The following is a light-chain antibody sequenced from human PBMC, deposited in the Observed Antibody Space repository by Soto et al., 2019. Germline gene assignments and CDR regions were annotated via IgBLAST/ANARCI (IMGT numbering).Light chain of an antibody. J-gene: IGLJ2*01. CDR2: DVS. Sequence: QSALTQPRSVSGSPGQSVTISCTGTSSDVGGYNYVSWYQQHPGKAPKLMIYDVSKRPSGVPDRFSGSKSGNTASLTISGPQAEDEADYYCCSYAGSYTLFGGGTQLTVL. V-gene: IGLV2-11*01. CDR3: CSYAGSYTL. CDR1: SSDVGGYNY.